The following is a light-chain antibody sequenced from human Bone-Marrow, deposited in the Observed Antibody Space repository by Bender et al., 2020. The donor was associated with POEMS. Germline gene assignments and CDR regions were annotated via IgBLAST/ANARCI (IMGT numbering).Light chain of an antibody. V-gene: IGLV2-11*01. CDR2: DVN. Sequence: QSALTQPRSVSGSPGQSVTISCTGTSSNITTYNYVSWYQQNPGKAPKLIIYDVNNRPSGVPYRFSGSKSGNTASLTIFGLQAEDEADYYCCSYAGTFSALFGGGTKLTVL. CDR1: SSNITTYNY. CDR3: CSYAGTFSAL. J-gene: IGLJ2*01.